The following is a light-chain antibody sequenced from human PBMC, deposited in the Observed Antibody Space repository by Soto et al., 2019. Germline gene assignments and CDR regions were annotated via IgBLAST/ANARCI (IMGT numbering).Light chain of an antibody. V-gene: IGKV3-20*01. CDR2: GAS. Sequence: EVVLTQSPVSLSLSPGERATFSCRASQSVGSNFFAWYQQKPGQAPRLLIYGASSRATCIPDRFSGSGSGTDFTLTISRLEPDDFAVYYCQQFESSVSFGQGTKVEI. CDR3: QQFESSVS. CDR1: QSVGSNF. J-gene: IGKJ1*01.